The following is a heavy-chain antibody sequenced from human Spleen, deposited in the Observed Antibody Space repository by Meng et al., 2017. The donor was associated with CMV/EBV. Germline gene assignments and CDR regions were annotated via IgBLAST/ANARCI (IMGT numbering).Heavy chain of an antibody. Sequence: GGSLRLSCAASGFTFSTYAMHWVRQAPGMGLEWVAVISYDGSNKYYADSVKGRFTISRDNSKNTLYLQMNSLRAEDTAVYYCARDGLVVIAIRDAFDIWGQGTMVTVSS. D-gene: IGHD2-21*01. J-gene: IGHJ3*02. V-gene: IGHV3-30-3*01. CDR1: GFTFSTYA. CDR2: ISYDGSNK. CDR3: ARDGLVVIAIRDAFDI.